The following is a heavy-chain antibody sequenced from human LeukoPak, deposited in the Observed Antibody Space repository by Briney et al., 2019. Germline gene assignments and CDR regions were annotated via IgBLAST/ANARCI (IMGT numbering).Heavy chain of an antibody. D-gene: IGHD2-2*01. CDR3: AREIPCSSSSCLDY. CDR2: INPHSGGT. CDR1: GYTFTAYY. J-gene: IGHJ4*02. Sequence: GASVKVSCKASGYTFTAYYMHWVRQAPGQGLEWMGWINPHSGGTNFAQKFQGRVTMTGDTSITTAHMELSRLTSDDTAMYYCAREIPCSSSSCLDYWGQGTLVTVSS. V-gene: IGHV1-2*02.